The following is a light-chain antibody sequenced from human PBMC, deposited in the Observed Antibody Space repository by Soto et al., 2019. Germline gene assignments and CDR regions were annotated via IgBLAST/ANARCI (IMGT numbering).Light chain of an antibody. Sequence: QSALTQPASVSGSPGQSITISCTGTSNDVGGYNYVSWYQQHPGKAPKLMIYDVSNRPSGVSNRFSGSKSGNTASLTISGLQAEDEADYYCSSYTSSSIPYVFGTGTKLTVL. CDR2: DVS. CDR1: SNDVGGYNY. J-gene: IGLJ1*01. CDR3: SSYTSSSIPYV. V-gene: IGLV2-14*01.